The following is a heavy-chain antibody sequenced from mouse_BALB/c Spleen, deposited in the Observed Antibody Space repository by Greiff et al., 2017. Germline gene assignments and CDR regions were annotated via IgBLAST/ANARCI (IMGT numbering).Heavy chain of an antibody. D-gene: IGHD1-1*01. V-gene: IGHV3-6*02. CDR1: GYSITSGYY. CDR3: ARGYYGSSN. CDR2: ISYDGSN. J-gene: IGHJ3*01. Sequence: QLQQSGPGLVKPSQSLSLTCSVTGYSITSGYYWNWLRQFPGNKLEWMGYISYDGSNNYNPSLKKRIPITRDTSKNQFFQKLNSVTTEDTATYYCARGYYGSSNWGQETLVTVSA.